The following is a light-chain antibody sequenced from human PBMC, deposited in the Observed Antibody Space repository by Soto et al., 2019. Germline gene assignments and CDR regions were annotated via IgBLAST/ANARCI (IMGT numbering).Light chain of an antibody. J-gene: IGLJ2*01. CDR2: DVT. CDR3: TSYGGTTELQVL. V-gene: IGLV2-8*01. CDR1: SSDVGRYDF. Sequence: QSVLTQPPSASGSLGQSVTMSCSGTSSDVGRYDFVSWYQQHPGKAPKLMIYDVTKRPSGVPNRFSGSKSGNTASLTVSGLQAEYEADYYCTSYGGTTELQVLVVGGTKLTVL.